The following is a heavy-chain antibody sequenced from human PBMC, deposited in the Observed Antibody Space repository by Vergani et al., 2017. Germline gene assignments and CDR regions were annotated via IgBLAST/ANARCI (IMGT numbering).Heavy chain of an antibody. J-gene: IGHJ5*02. D-gene: IGHD6-13*01. CDR2: IYTSGST. CDR3: AITYSSSWYANWFDP. V-gene: IGHV4-61*02. CDR1: GGSISSGSYY. Sequence: QVQLQESGPGLVKPSQTLSLTCTVSGGSISSGSYYWSWIRQPAGKGLEWIGRIYTSGSTNYNPSLKSRVTIAVDTSKNQFSLKLSSVTAADTAVYYCAITYSSSWYANWFDPWGQGTLVTVSS.